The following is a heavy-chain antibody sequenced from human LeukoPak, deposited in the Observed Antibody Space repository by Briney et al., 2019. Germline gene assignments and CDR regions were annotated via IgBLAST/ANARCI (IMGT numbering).Heavy chain of an antibody. J-gene: IGHJ4*02. CDR2: ISIRGDTT. D-gene: IGHD4/OR15-4a*01. V-gene: IGHV3-48*01. CDR1: GFTFNSYS. CDR3: ARAHLTSGRVSYRTMDY. Sequence: KTGGSLRLSCAVSGFTFNSYSLNWVRQAPGKGLEWVSYISIRGDTTYYADSVKGRFTVSRDNVKNSLYLQMNRLRVEDTAVYYCARAHLTSGRVSYRTMDYWGQGTLVTVSS.